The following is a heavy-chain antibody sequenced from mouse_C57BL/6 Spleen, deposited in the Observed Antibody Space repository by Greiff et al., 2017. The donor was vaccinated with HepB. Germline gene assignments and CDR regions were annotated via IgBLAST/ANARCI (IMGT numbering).Heavy chain of an antibody. Sequence: DVHLVESGAELVRPGASVKLSCTASGFNIKDDYMHWVKQRPEQGLEWIGWIDPENGDTEYASKFQGKATITADTSSNTASLQLSSLTSEDTAVYYCTVYYGSSLFAYWGQGTLVTVSA. CDR2: IDPENGDT. J-gene: IGHJ3*01. CDR3: TVYYGSSLFAY. CDR1: GFNIKDDY. D-gene: IGHD1-1*01. V-gene: IGHV14-4*01.